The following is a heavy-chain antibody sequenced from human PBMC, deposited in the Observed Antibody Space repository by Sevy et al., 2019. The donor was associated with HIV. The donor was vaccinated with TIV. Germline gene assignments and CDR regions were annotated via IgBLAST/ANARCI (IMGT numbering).Heavy chain of an antibody. CDR1: GFTFSSFN. Sequence: GGSLRLSCAASGFTFSSFNMNWVRQAPGKGLEWVSKISSSGSYIYYADSVKGRFTISRDNAKNSLNLQMNSLRAEDTAVYYCTGNGGAFDNGFDPWGQGTLVTVSS. J-gene: IGHJ5*02. V-gene: IGHV3-21*05. D-gene: IGHD2-8*01. CDR2: ISSSGSYI. CDR3: TGNGGAFDNGFDP.